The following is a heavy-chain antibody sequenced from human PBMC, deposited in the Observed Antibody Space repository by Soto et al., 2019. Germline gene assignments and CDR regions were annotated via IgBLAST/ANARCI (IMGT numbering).Heavy chain of an antibody. CDR2: IIPIFGTA. J-gene: IGHJ4*02. D-gene: IGHD6-13*01. Sequence: ASVEVSCKASGGTFSSYAISWVRQAPGKGLEWMGGIIPIFGTANYAQKFQGRVTITADESTSTAYMELSSLRSEDTAVYHCARVDISTLDYWGQGTLVTVSS. CDR3: ARVDISTLDY. V-gene: IGHV1-69*13. CDR1: GGTFSSYA.